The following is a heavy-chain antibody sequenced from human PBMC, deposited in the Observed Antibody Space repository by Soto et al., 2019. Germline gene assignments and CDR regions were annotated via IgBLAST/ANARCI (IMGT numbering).Heavy chain of an antibody. CDR2: LYSGGYT. CDR3: ARGLHIDSGYDSDY. Sequence: EVQLVESGGGLVQPGGSLRLSCAVSGFSVSTNYMTWVRQTPGKGLEWVSVLYSGGYTNSADSVKGRFTISRHESKNSVYLQMNSLRTEDTAMDYCARGLHIDSGYDSDYWGQGTLVTVTS. V-gene: IGHV3-53*04. J-gene: IGHJ4*02. D-gene: IGHD5-12*01. CDR1: GFSVSTNY.